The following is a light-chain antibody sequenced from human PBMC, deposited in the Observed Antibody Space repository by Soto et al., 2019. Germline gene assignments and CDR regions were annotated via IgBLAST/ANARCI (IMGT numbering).Light chain of an antibody. Sequence: QSSLTQPASVSGSPGQSITISCTRTSSDVGGYNDVSRDQQDPGKAPKLMIYDVSNRPSGVSNRFSGSKSGNTGSLTISGLQAQDEADYYCSSYTSSSTRVFGTGTKVTVL. J-gene: IGLJ1*01. V-gene: IGLV2-14*01. CDR3: SSYTSSSTRV. CDR2: DVS. CDR1: SSDVGGYND.